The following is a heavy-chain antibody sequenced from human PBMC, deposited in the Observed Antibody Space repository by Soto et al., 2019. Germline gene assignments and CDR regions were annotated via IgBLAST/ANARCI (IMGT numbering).Heavy chain of an antibody. CDR2: ISYDGSNK. J-gene: IGHJ6*02. Sequence: GGSLRLSCAASGFTFSSYGMHWVRQAPGKGLEWVAVISYDGSNKYYADSVKGRFTISRDNSKNTLYLQMKSLRAEDTAVYYCAKADGRFFRYYYYGMNDWGQGTTVTVSS. CDR1: GFTFSSYG. V-gene: IGHV3-30*18. CDR3: AKADGRFFRYYYYGMND. D-gene: IGHD3-16*01.